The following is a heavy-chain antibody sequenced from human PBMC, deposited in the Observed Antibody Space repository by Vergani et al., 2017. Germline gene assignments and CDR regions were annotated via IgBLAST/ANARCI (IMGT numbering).Heavy chain of an antibody. D-gene: IGHD3/OR15-3a*01. Sequence: EAHLVESGGGLVQPGESLKLSCATSRLTFSDSAIHWVRQTSGKGLERIGRIRDKAYNYATVYAVSVKGRFTISRDDSKKTAYLQMNGLTTEDTAVYYCFYDFWAGYDSGDVWGKGTTVTISS. CDR2: IRDKAYNYAT. V-gene: IGHV3-73*02. J-gene: IGHJ6*04. CDR1: RLTFSDSA. CDR3: FYDFWAGYDSGDV.